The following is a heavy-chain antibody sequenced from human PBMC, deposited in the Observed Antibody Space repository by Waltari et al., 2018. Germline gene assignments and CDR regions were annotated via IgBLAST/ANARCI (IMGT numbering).Heavy chain of an antibody. Sequence: QVQLVQSGSELKKPGASGPVSCKASGYTFNSYALNWVLPAPGQGLEWMGWINTNTGNPTYAQGFTGRFVFSLDTSVSTAYLQISSLKAEDTAVYYCARGPYCGGDCYWGVAFDIWGQGTMVTVSS. J-gene: IGHJ3*02. CDR3: ARGPYCGGDCYWGVAFDI. CDR2: INTNTGNP. CDR1: GYTFNSYA. D-gene: IGHD2-21*01. V-gene: IGHV7-4-1*02.